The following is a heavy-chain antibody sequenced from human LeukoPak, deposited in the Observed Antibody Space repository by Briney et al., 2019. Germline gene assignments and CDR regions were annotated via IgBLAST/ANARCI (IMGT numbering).Heavy chain of an antibody. CDR3: ARGLYSYGYHYYYYMDV. J-gene: IGHJ6*03. Sequence: PSETLSLTCAVYGGSFSGYHWSWIRQPPGKGLEWIGEINHSGSTNYNPSLKSRVTISVDTSKNQFSLKLSSVTAADTAVYYCARGLYSYGYHYYYYMDVWGKGTTVTVSS. D-gene: IGHD5-18*01. V-gene: IGHV4-34*01. CDR1: GGSFSGYH. CDR2: INHSGST.